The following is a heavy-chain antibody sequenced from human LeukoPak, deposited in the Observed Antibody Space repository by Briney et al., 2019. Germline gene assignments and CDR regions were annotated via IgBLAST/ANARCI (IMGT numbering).Heavy chain of an antibody. J-gene: IGHJ6*02. CDR1: GYTFTGYY. V-gene: IGHV1-2*04. Sequence: GASVKVSCKASGYTFTGYYMHWVRQAPGLGLEWMGWINPNSGGTNYAQKFQGWVTMTRDTSISTAYMELSRLRSDDTAVYYCARGSGASGIYGMDVWGQGTTVTVSS. CDR3: ARGSGASGIYGMDV. D-gene: IGHD3-10*01. CDR2: INPNSGGT.